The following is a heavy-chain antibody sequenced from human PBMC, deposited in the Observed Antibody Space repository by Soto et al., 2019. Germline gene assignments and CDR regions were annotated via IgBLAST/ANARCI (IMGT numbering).Heavy chain of an antibody. V-gene: IGHV1-2*04. CDR3: ARTPNNGRAGVYGMDV. CDR1: GYTLTNYY. D-gene: IGHD2-8*01. CDR2: IDGDSGDT. J-gene: IGHJ6*02. Sequence: QVQLVQSGAEVKKPGASVKVSCKASGYTLTNYYIHWVRQAPGQGLEWMGWIDGDSGDTKDAQKFQGWVTMTRDTSINTAYMELSRLTSDDTAVYYCARTPNNGRAGVYGMDVWGQGTTFTVSS.